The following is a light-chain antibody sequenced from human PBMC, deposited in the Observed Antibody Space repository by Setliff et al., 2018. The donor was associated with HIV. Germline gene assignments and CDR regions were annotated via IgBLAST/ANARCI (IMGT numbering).Light chain of an antibody. CDR3: SSYTSNNSGV. CDR2: DVT. CDR1: SSDVGGYNY. J-gene: IGLJ1*01. Sequence: QSVLTQPASVSGSPGQSITISCTGTSSDVGGYNYFSWYQQHPGKAPKLMIYDVTNRPSGVSNRFSGSNSGNTASLTISGLQAEDEADYYCSSYTSNNSGVFGTGTKVTVL. V-gene: IGLV2-14*03.